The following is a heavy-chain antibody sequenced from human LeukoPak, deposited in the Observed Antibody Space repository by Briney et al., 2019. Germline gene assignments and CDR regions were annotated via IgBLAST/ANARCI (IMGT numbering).Heavy chain of an antibody. CDR2: IRYDGSNK. D-gene: IGHD3-3*01. CDR1: GYTFTGYY. CDR3: ARGTKRPYYDFWSGYYTGSVAFDI. J-gene: IGHJ3*02. V-gene: IGHV3-30*02. Sequence: SCKASGYTFTGYYMHWVRQAPGKGLEWVAFIRYDGSNKYYADSVKGRFTISRDNSKNTLYLQMNSLRAEDTAVYYCARGTKRPYYDFWSGYYTGSVAFDIWGQGTMVTVSS.